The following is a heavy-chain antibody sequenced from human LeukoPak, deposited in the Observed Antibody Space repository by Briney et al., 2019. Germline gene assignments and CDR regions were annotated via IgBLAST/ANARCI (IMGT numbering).Heavy chain of an antibody. CDR1: GFTLSGSH. CDR3: ARQTNSCRDY. D-gene: IGHD2-2*01. V-gene: IGHV3-73*01. Sequence: GGSLKLSCAASGFTLSGSHMHWVRQAPGRGLEWVGHVRRNYETAYGASVKGRFTISRDDSENTAYLHMNNLKTEDTAIYFCARQTNSCRDYWGQGTLVTVSS. J-gene: IGHJ4*02. CDR2: VRRNYET.